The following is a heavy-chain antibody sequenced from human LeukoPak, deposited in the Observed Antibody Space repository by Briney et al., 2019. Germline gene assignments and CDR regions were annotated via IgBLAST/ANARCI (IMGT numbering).Heavy chain of an antibody. V-gene: IGHV4-59*12. CDR2: IYYSGST. D-gene: IGHD4-17*01. CDR3: ARLVTTVTNSYPILDY. Sequence: SETLSLTCTVSGGSISSYYWSWIRQPPGKGLEWIGYIYYSGSTYYNPSLKSRVTISVDTSKNQFSLKLSSVTAADTAVYYCARLVTTVTNSYPILDYWGQGILVTVSS. J-gene: IGHJ4*02. CDR1: GGSISSYY.